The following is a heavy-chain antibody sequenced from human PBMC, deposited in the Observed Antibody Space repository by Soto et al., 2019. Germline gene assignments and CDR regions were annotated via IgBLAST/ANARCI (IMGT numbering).Heavy chain of an antibody. CDR2: IYYNGKT. Sequence: PSETLSLTCTVSGGSISSGGYYWSWIRQFPGKGLEWIGYIYYNGKTYYNPSLQSRLTISEDTSKSQFSLRLTSMTAADTAVYYCPNFLPESRRYFDSWGQGILVTVSS. CDR1: GGSISSGGYY. V-gene: IGHV4-31*03. CDR3: PNFLPESRRYFDS. D-gene: IGHD3-3*01. J-gene: IGHJ4*02.